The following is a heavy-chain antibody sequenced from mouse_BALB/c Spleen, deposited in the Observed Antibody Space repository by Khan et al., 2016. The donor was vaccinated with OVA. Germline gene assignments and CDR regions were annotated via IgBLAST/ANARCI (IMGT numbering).Heavy chain of an antibody. CDR2: IWNDGNT. CDR1: GFSLTNYG. D-gene: IGHD2-10*01. V-gene: IGHV2-6-1*01. CDR3: ARQPYYHYNIMDY. J-gene: IGHJ4*01. Sequence: QVQLQQSGPGLVAPSQSLSITCTISGFSLTNYGVHWVRQPPGKGLEWLVVIWNDGNTAYNSALKSRLTISKDNSKSQVFLKMNSIQTDDTAMYFCARQPYYHYNIMDYWGQGTSVTVSS.